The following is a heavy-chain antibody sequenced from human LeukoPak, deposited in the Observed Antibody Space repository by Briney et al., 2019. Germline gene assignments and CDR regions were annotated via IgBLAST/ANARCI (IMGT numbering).Heavy chain of an antibody. Sequence: SETLSLTCAVSGGSISSSNWWSWVRQPPGKGLEWIGEIYHSGSTNYNPSLKSRVTISVDKSKNQFSLKLSSVTAADTAVYYCARERVAAAGNWFDPWGQGTLVTVSS. D-gene: IGHD6-13*01. V-gene: IGHV4-4*02. CDR1: GGSISSSNW. CDR2: IYHSGST. CDR3: ARERVAAAGNWFDP. J-gene: IGHJ5*02.